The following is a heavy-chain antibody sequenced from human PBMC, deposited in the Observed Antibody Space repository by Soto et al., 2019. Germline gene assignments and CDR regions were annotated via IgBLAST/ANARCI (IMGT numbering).Heavy chain of an antibody. CDR1: GFTFSSYA. Sequence: PGGSLRLSCSASGFTFSSYAMHWVRQAPGKGLEYVSAISSSGGSTYYADSVKGRFTISRDNSKNTLYLQMSSLRAEDTAVYYCVKPGWQYFQHWGQGTLVTVSS. CDR2: ISSSGGST. CDR3: VKPGWQYFQH. D-gene: IGHD6-19*01. V-gene: IGHV3-64D*06. J-gene: IGHJ1*01.